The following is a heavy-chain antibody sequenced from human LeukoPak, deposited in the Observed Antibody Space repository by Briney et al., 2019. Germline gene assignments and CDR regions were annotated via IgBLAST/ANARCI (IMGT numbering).Heavy chain of an antibody. D-gene: IGHD3-3*01. J-gene: IGHJ4*02. CDR3: ARGGRFLEWRIYDY. CDR2: IYSGGST. CDR1: GFTVSSNY. V-gene: IGHV3-53*05. Sequence: QSGGSLRLSCAASGFTVSSNYMSWVRQAPGKGLEWVSVIYSGGSTYYADSVKGRFTISRDNPKNTLYLQMNSLRAEDTAVYYCARGGRFLEWRIYDYWGQGTLVTVSS.